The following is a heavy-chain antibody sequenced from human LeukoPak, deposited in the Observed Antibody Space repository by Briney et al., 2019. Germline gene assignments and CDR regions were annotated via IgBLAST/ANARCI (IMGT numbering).Heavy chain of an antibody. V-gene: IGHV3-21*01. CDR3: ARTGRSDAFDI. D-gene: IGHD1-14*01. CDR1: GFTFSGNS. CDR2: ISSTSSYI. Sequence: PGGSLRLSCAASGFTFSGNSMNWGRQAPGKGLEWVSSISSTSSYIYYAASVKGRFTISRDNAKNSLYLQMNSLRAEDTAVYYCARTGRSDAFDIWGQGTMVTVSS. J-gene: IGHJ3*02.